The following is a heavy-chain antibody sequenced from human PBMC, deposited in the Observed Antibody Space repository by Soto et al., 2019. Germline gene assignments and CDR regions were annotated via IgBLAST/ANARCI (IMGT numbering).Heavy chain of an antibody. CDR2: ISSSSSTI. CDR3: ARGKYYYATHCMDV. Sequence: EVQLVESGGGLVQPGGSLRLSCAASGFTFSSYSMNWVRQAPGKGLEWVSYISSSSSTIYYADSVKGRFTISRDNAKNSLYLQMNSLRDEDTAVYYCARGKYYYATHCMDVWGQGTTVTVSS. D-gene: IGHD3-10*01. V-gene: IGHV3-48*02. CDR1: GFTFSSYS. J-gene: IGHJ6*02.